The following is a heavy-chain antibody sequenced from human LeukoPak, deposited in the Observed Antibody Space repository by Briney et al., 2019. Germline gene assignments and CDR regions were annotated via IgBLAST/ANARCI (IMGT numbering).Heavy chain of an antibody. J-gene: IGHJ4*02. V-gene: IGHV4-59*08. CDR3: ARLASGSYGPLTPFDY. D-gene: IGHD1-26*01. CDR2: IYYSGST. Sequence: PAETETLTCTVSGGSISSYYWSWIRQPPGKGLEWIGDIYYSGSTNYNPSLRSRVTIAVDTSKNQFSLRLSSVTAADTAVYYSARLASGSYGPLTPFDYWGQKTLVTASS. CDR1: GGSISSYY.